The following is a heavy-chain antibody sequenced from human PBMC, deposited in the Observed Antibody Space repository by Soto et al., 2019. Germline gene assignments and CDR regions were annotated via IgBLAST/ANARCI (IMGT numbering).Heavy chain of an antibody. J-gene: IGHJ6*03. CDR1: RFTVSSNY. V-gene: IGHV3-66*01. CDR2: IYSGGST. CDR3: ARDYPSGIAQGRYYYMDV. Sequence: PGGSLRLSYAPSRFTVSSNYISLVRQAPGKGLEWVSVIYSGGSTYYADCVKGRFTISRDNSKNTLYLQMNSLRAEDTAVYYCARDYPSGIAQGRYYYMDVWGKGTTVTVSS. D-gene: IGHD6-13*01.